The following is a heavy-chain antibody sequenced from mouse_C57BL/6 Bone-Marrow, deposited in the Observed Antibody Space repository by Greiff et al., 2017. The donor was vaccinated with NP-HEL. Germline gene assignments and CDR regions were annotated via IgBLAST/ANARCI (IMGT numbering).Heavy chain of an antibody. CDR3: TLITTVVAPDY. CDR1: GYTFTDYE. Sequence: QVQLQQSGAELVRPGASVTLSCKASGYTFTDYEMHWVKQTPVHGLEWIGAIDPDTGGTAYNQKFKGKAILTADKSSSTAYMELRSLTSEDSAVYYCTLITTVVAPDYWGQGTTLTVSS. D-gene: IGHD1-1*01. V-gene: IGHV1-15*01. CDR2: IDPDTGGT. J-gene: IGHJ2*01.